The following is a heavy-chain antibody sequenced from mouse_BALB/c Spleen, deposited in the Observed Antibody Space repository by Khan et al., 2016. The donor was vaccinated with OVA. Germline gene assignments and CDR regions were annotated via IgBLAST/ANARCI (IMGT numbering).Heavy chain of an antibody. J-gene: IGHJ4*01. CDR3: TRHWVGVMDY. CDR1: GFTFSTYG. D-gene: IGHD1-1*01. Sequence: EVELVESGGDLVKPGGSLKLSCAAAGFTFSTYGMSWVRQTPDKRLEWVATISSGGTYTYYPDSVKGRFTISRDNAKNTLYLQMNSLRSEDTARYYCTRHWVGVMDYWGQGTSVTVSS. CDR2: ISSGGTYT. V-gene: IGHV5-6*01.